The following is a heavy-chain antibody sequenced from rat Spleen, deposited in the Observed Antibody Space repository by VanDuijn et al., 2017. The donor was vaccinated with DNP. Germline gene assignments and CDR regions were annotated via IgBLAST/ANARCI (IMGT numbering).Heavy chain of an antibody. V-gene: IGHV2-30*01. CDR1: GFSLTNYN. CDR2: VWTGGST. J-gene: IGHJ2*01. D-gene: IGHD4-2*01. Sequence: QVQLKESGPGLVQPSQTLSLTCTVSGFSLTNYNVHWVRQPTGKGLEWMGIVWTGGSTEYNSALKSRLSISRDTSKNQVFLKMNSLQTDDTGTYYCTRDDVRGVEGYFDYWGQGVMVTVSS. CDR3: TRDDVRGVEGYFDY.